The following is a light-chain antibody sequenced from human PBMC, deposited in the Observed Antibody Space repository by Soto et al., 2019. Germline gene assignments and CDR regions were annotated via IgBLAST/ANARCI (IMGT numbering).Light chain of an antibody. CDR2: DVS. J-gene: IGLJ2*01. CDR3: ISYTTSSTVV. V-gene: IGLV2-14*01. CDR1: SSDVGAYNY. Sequence: QSAPTQPASVSGSPGQSITISCTGTSSDVGAYNYVSWYQQYPGKAPKIIIYDVSYRPSGVSNRFSASKSGNTASLTISGLQAEDEAVYYCISYTTSSTVVFGGGTQLTVL.